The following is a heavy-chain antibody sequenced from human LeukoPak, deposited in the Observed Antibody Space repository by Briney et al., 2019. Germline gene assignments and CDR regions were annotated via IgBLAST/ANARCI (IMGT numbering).Heavy chain of an antibody. D-gene: IGHD3-16*01. CDR3: ARGRFTFGGVFDY. J-gene: IGHJ4*02. CDR1: GFTFSSYS. V-gene: IGHV3-48*01. CDR2: ISSSSSTI. Sequence: GGSLRLSCAASGFTFSSYSMNWVRQAPGKGLEWVSYISSSSSTIYYADSVKGRFTISRDNAKNSLYLQMNSLRAEDTAVYYCARGRFTFGGVFDYWGQGTLVTLSS.